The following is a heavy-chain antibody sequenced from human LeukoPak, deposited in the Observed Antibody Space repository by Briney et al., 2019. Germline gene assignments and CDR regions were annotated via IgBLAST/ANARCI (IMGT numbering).Heavy chain of an antibody. D-gene: IGHD3-22*01. CDR3: ARGVQVFATYYYDSSGYSYYSDY. Sequence: GGSLRLSCAASGFSFNSYSMNWVRQAPGKGLEWVSSISSSSSYIYYADSVKGRFTISRDNAKNSLYLQMNSLRAEDTAVYYCARGVQVFATYYYDSSGYSYYSDYWGQGTLVTVSS. J-gene: IGHJ4*02. CDR2: ISSSSSYI. CDR1: GFSFNSYS. V-gene: IGHV3-21*01.